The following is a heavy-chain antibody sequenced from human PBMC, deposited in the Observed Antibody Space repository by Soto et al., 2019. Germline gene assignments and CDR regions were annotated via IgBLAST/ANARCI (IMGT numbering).Heavy chain of an antibody. D-gene: IGHD3-3*01. J-gene: IGHJ4*02. Sequence: QVQLVESGGGLVKPGGSLRLSCAASGFTFSDYYMSWIRQAPGKGLEWVSYISSSGSTIYYADSVKGRFTISRDNAKXXLXXQMNSLRAEDTAVYYCARVERGITIFGVVIRPFDYWGQGTLVTVSS. CDR1: GFTFSDYY. V-gene: IGHV3-11*01. CDR3: ARVERGITIFGVVIRPFDY. CDR2: ISSSGSTI.